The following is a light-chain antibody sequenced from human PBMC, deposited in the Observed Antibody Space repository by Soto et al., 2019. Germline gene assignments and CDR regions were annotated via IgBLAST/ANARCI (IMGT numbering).Light chain of an antibody. Sequence: EMVMTQSPCTLSVSPGERATLSCRASQSVSSNLAWYQQKPGQAPRLLISDASTRATGIPARFSGSGSGTEFTLTVSSLQSEDFAVYYCQQYIKWPITFGQGTRL. V-gene: IGKV3-15*01. CDR1: QSVSSN. CDR3: QQYIKWPIT. CDR2: DAS. J-gene: IGKJ5*01.